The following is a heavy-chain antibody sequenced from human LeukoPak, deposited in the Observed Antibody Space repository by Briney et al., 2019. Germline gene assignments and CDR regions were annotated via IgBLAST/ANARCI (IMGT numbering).Heavy chain of an antibody. Sequence: SETLSLTCTVSGGSISSYYWSWIRQPPGEGLEWIGYIYYSGSTNYNPSLKSRVTISVDTSKNQFSLKLSTVTAADTAVYYCARWGQGYCSGGSCYRNWFDPWGQGTLVTVSS. CDR2: IYYSGST. CDR3: ARWGQGYCSGGSCYRNWFDP. D-gene: IGHD2-15*01. V-gene: IGHV4-59*01. CDR1: GGSISSYY. J-gene: IGHJ5*02.